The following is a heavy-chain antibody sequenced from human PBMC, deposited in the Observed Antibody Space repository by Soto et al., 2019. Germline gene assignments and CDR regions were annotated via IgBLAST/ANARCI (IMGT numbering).Heavy chain of an antibody. D-gene: IGHD2-15*01. V-gene: IGHV4-4*02. J-gene: IGHJ5*02. Sequence: QVQLQESGPGLVKPSGTLSLTCAVSGGSISSSNWWSWVRQPPGKGLEWIGEIYHSGSTNYNPSLKRRVTISVDKSKNQFPLKLSSVTAADTAVYYCARGVIGIVVVVAATRARWFDPWGQGTLVTVSS. CDR3: ARGVIGIVVVVAATRARWFDP. CDR1: GGSISSSNW. CDR2: IYHSGST.